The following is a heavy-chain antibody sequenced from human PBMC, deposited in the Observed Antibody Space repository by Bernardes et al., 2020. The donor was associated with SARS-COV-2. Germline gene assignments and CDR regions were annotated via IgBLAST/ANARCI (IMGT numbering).Heavy chain of an antibody. J-gene: IGHJ2*01. CDR2: INPNSGGT. Sequence: ASVKVSCKASGYTFTGYYMHWVRQAPGQGLEWMGWINPNSGGTNYAQKFQGRVTMTRDTSISTAYMELSRLRSDDTAVYYCARGSGYYYRWYFDLWGRGTLVTVSS. CDR1: GYTFTGYY. CDR3: ARGSGYYYRWYFDL. D-gene: IGHD3-22*01. V-gene: IGHV1-2*02.